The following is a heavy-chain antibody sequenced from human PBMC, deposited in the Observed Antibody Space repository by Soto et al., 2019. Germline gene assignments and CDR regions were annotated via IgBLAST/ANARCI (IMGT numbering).Heavy chain of an antibody. J-gene: IGHJ6*02. CDR1: GGSISSGDYY. V-gene: IGHV4-30-4*01. Sequence: SETLSLTCTVSGGSISSGDYYWSWIRQPPGKGLEWIGYIYYSGSTYYNPSLKSRVTINPDTSKNQFSLQLNSVTPEDTAVYYCARVLLDIVVVPAAEAYYYYYGMDVWGQGTTVTVSS. D-gene: IGHD2-2*01. CDR3: ARVLLDIVVVPAAEAYYYYYGMDV. CDR2: IYYSGST.